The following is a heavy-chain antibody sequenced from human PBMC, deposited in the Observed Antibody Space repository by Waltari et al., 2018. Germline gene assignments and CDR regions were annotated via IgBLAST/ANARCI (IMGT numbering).Heavy chain of an antibody. Sequence: QLQLQESGPGLVKPSETLSLTCTVSGGSISSSSYYWGWIGQPPGKGLEWIGSTYYSGSTYYNPSLKSRVTISVDTSKNQFSLKLSSVTAADTAVYYCASTVYYDSSGWTYYFDYWGQGTLVTVSS. V-gene: IGHV4-39*01. CDR3: ASTVYYDSSGWTYYFDY. CDR2: TYYSGST. J-gene: IGHJ4*02. CDR1: GGSISSSSYY. D-gene: IGHD3-22*01.